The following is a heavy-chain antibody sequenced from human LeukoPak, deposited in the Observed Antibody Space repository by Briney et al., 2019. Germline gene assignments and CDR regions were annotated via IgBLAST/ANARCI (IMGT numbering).Heavy chain of an antibody. Sequence: SETLSLTCTVSGGSISSSYWSWIRQPPGKGLEWIGYIYYSGSTNYNPSLKSRVTISGDTSKNQFSLKLSSVTAADTAVYYCARHARGYCSSTSCPNWFDPWGQGTLVTVSS. D-gene: IGHD2-2*01. J-gene: IGHJ5*02. CDR1: GGSISSSY. V-gene: IGHV4-59*08. CDR2: IYYSGST. CDR3: ARHARGYCSSTSCPNWFDP.